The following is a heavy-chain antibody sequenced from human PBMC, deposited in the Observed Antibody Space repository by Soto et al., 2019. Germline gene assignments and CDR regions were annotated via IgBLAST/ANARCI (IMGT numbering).Heavy chain of an antibody. CDR2: IFSGDNT. V-gene: IGHV3-53*01. D-gene: IGHD2-21*02. CDR1: GFTVSGNY. Sequence: EVQLVESGGGLIQPGGSLRLSCEASGFTVSGNYITWVRQAPGKGLEWVSVIFSGDNTYYSDSVKGRFTISRDNSKNTVYLQMNRLRGDDTAVYFCATGLTLPVRPSFDTWGQGTLLTVSS. CDR3: ATGLTLPVRPSFDT. J-gene: IGHJ5*02.